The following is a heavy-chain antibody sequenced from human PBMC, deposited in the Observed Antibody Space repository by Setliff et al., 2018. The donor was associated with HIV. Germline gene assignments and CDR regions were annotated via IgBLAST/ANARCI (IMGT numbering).Heavy chain of an antibody. CDR1: GGSISSHY. D-gene: IGHD3-3*01. CDR3: ARESRNDFWSGYSDY. V-gene: IGHV4-59*11. Sequence: SETLSLTCTVSGGSISSHYWSWIRQPPGKGLEWIGYIYYSGSTNYNPSLKSRVTISVDTSKNQFSLKLSSVTAADTAMYFCARESRNDFWSGYSDYWGQGTLVTVSS. CDR2: IYYSGST. J-gene: IGHJ4*02.